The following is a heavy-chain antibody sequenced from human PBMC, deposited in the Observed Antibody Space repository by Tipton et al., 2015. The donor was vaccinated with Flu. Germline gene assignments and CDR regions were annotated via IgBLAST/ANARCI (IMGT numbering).Heavy chain of an antibody. CDR1: SGSIRSTNYF. D-gene: IGHD3-10*02. CDR2: IYPSGTT. Sequence: TLSLTCTVSSGSIRSTNYFCAWIRQPPGKRLELIGSIYPSGTTYFNPSLKSRVTISVDTSKGQFSLMLRSVTAADTAVYYCARLSYYDVDLKNFYFDHWGQGVLVTVSS. V-gene: IGHV4-39*01. J-gene: IGHJ4*02. CDR3: ARLSYYDVDLKNFYFDH.